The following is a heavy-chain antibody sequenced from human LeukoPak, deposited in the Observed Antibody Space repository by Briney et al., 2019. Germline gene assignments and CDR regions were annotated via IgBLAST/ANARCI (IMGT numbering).Heavy chain of an antibody. Sequence: SETLSLTCTVSGGSISSGGYYWTWIRQHPGKGLEWIGYIYYSGSTYYNPSLKSRVTISVDTSKNQFSLKLSSVTAADTAVYYCARDKTLNYYDSSGSYYYYGMDVWGQGTTVTVSS. CDR3: ARDKTLNYYDSSGSYYYYGMDV. CDR2: IYYSGST. J-gene: IGHJ6*02. D-gene: IGHD3-22*01. V-gene: IGHV4-31*03. CDR1: GGSISSGGYY.